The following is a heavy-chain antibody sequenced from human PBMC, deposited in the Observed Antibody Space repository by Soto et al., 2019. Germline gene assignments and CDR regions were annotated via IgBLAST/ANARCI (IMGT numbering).Heavy chain of an antibody. J-gene: IGHJ3*02. D-gene: IGHD3-22*01. CDR1: GGSISRGGYY. Sequence: QVQLQESGPGLVKSSQTLSLTCSVSGGSISRGGYYWSWIRQHPGKGLEWIGYIYYSGSTYYNPSLKSRVDISADTSKNQFSLKLSSVTAADTAVYYCARAHYDSSGYFDAFDIWGQGTMVTVSS. V-gene: IGHV4-31*03. CDR3: ARAHYDSSGYFDAFDI. CDR2: IYYSGST.